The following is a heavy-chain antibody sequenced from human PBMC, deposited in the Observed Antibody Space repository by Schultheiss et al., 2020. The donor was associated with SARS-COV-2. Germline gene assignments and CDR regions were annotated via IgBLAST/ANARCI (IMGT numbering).Heavy chain of an antibody. D-gene: IGHD6-13*01. Sequence: SETLSLTCAVYGGSFSGYYWSWIRQPPGKGLEWIGYIYYSGSTNYNPSLKSRVTISVDTSKNQFSLKLTSVTAADTALYFCARENIAAIGGFDPWGQGTLVTVSS. CDR2: IYYSGST. CDR3: ARENIAAIGGFDP. CDR1: GGSFSGYY. V-gene: IGHV4-59*01. J-gene: IGHJ5*02.